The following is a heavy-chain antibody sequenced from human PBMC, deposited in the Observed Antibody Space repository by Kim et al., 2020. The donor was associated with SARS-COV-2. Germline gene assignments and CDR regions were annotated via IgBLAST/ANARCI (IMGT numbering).Heavy chain of an antibody. CDR2: K. D-gene: IGHD3-10*01. Sequence: KDYADSVKGRFTISRDNFANTVSLQMNSLRAEDSAVYYCARDMSRVRYFDYWGQGTLVTVSS. J-gene: IGHJ4*02. CDR3: ARDMSRVRYFDY. V-gene: IGHV3-30*01.